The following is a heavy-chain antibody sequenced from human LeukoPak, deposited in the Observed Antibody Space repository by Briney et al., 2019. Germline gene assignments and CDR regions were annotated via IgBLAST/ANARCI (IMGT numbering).Heavy chain of an antibody. V-gene: IGHV4-59*01. J-gene: IGHJ2*01. D-gene: IGHD4-17*01. CDR1: GGSISSYY. Sequence: PSETLSLTCTVSGGSISSYYWSWIRQPPGKGLEWIGYIYYSGSTNYNPSLKNRVTISVDTSKNQFSLKLSSVTAADTAVYYCARAEVTIYSHWYFDLWGRGTLVTVSS. CDR3: ARAEVTIYSHWYFDL. CDR2: IYYSGST.